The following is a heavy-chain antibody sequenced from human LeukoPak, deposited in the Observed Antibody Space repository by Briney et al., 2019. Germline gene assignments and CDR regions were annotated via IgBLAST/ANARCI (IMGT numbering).Heavy chain of an antibody. CDR3: ARDPPFIIGTTFFDY. J-gene: IGHJ4*02. V-gene: IGHV3-21*01. CDR1: GXTFSSYS. Sequence: PGGSLRLSCSASGXTFSSYSMNWVRQAPGKGLEWVSSISTSSTYIYYADPVKGRFTISRDNAKNSLYLQMNSLRAEDTAVYYCARDPPFIIGTTFFDYWGQGTLVTVSS. D-gene: IGHD1-20*01. CDR2: ISTSSTYI.